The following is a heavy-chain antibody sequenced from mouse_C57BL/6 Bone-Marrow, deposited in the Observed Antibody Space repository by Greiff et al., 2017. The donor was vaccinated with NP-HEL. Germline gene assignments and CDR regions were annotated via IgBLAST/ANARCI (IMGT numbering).Heavy chain of an antibody. J-gene: IGHJ3*01. V-gene: IGHV2-2*01. D-gene: IGHD1-1*01. CDR3: ARGFTTVVATPFAY. CDR1: GFSLTSYG. Sequence: QVQLKESGPGLVQPSQSLSITCTVSGFSLTSYGVHWVRQSPGKGLEWLGVIWSGGSTDYNAAFISRLSISQDNSKSQVFFKMNSLQADDTARYYGARGFTTVVATPFAYWGQGTLVTVSA. CDR2: IWSGGST.